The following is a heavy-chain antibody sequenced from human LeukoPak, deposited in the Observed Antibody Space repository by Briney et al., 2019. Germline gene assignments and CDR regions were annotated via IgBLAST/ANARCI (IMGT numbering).Heavy chain of an antibody. D-gene: IGHD3-10*01. CDR1: GGSVSSGISY. V-gene: IGHV4-61*01. CDR2: ISDSGGS. CDR3: ARHGSVSGGRFPNSYFGY. J-gene: IGHJ4*02. Sequence: SETLSLTCSVSGGSVSSGISYWSWIRQPPGEGLEWIAYISDSGGSDYNPSLRGRVTISLDTSKNQFSLRLSSVTAADTAVYYCARHGSVSGGRFPNSYFGYWGQGTLVTVSS.